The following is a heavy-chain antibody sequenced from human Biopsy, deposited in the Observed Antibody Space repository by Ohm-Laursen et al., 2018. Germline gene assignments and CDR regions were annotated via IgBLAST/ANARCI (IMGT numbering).Heavy chain of an antibody. Sequence: SVKVSCKVSGYTFTAYFIHWVRQSPGQGLEWMGWIGPNSGATNYAEKFQGRVTMTGDTSLRTTYMELRSLSPDDTAVYYCVRDHGVTFSGVIVRGDAFDVWGQGTKVTVSS. J-gene: IGHJ3*01. CDR1: GYTFTAYF. D-gene: IGHD3-16*02. CDR2: IGPNSGAT. V-gene: IGHV1-2*02. CDR3: VRDHGVTFSGVIVRGDAFDV.